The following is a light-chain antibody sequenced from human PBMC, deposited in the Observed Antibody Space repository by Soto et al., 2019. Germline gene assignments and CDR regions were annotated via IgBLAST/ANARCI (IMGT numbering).Light chain of an antibody. CDR1: QSVYSN. Sequence: EIVMTQSPATLSESPGERGTLSCRASQSVYSNLAWYQQKPGQPPSLLIYEASTRATGIPARFSGSGSGTEFTLTISSLQSEDFAVYYCQQYNKWPLTFAGGTKVEIK. CDR3: QQYNKWPLT. CDR2: EAS. J-gene: IGKJ4*01. V-gene: IGKV3-15*01.